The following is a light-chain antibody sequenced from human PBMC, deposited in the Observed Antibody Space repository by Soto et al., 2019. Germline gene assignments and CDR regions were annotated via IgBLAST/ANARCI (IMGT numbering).Light chain of an antibody. J-gene: IGLJ2*01. V-gene: IGLV1-44*01. Sequence: QSALTQPPSASRTPGQRVTISCSGSSSNIGSNTVNWYQQLPGSAPKLLMYSTNQRPSGVPDRFSGSKSGTSASLAISGLQSEDEADYYCAAWDGSLNVVLFGGGTKLTVL. CDR1: SSNIGSNT. CDR2: STN. CDR3: AAWDGSLNVVL.